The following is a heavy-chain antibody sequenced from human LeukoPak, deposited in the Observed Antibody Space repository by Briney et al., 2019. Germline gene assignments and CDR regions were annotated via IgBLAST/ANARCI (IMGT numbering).Heavy chain of an antibody. V-gene: IGHV4-34*01. D-gene: IGHD2-2*01. CDR2: INHSGST. CDR3: ARSFSTYQLLPAWFDP. CDR1: GGSFSGYY. Sequence: ASETLSLTCAVYGGSFSGYYWSWIRQPPGKGLEWIGEINHSGSTNYNPSLKSRVTIPVDTSKNQFSLKLSSVTAADTAVYYCARSFSTYQLLPAWFDPWGQGTLVTVSS. J-gene: IGHJ5*02.